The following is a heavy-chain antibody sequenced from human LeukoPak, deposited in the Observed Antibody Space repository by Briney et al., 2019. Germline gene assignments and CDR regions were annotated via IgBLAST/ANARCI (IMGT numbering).Heavy chain of an antibody. D-gene: IGHD6-13*01. CDR3: AKDRAAPATPYNWFDP. Sequence: GGSLRLSCAASGFTFNNYAMSWVRQAPAKGLEWVSTISGSGGSTYYADSVKGRFTISRDNSRTTLYLQMNSLRAEDTAVDYRAKDRAAPATPYNWFDPWGQGALVTVSS. J-gene: IGHJ5*02. V-gene: IGHV3-23*01. CDR2: ISGSGGST. CDR1: GFTFNNYA.